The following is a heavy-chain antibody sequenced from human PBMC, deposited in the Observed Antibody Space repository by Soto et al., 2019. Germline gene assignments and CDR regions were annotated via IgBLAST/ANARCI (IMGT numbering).Heavy chain of an antibody. Sequence: EVQLVESGGGLVQPGGSLRLSCAASGFTFSSYWMHWVRQAPGKGLVWVSRINSDGSSTSYADSVKGRFTISRDNAKNTLYLQMSSRRAEDTAVYYCARDWVVVVVATPGPSNWFDPWGQGTLVTVSS. V-gene: IGHV3-74*01. CDR1: GFTFSSYW. CDR3: ARDWVVVVVATPGPSNWFDP. D-gene: IGHD2-15*01. CDR2: INSDGSST. J-gene: IGHJ5*02.